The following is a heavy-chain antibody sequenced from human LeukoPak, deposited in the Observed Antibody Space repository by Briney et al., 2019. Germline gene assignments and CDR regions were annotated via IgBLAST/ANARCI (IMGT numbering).Heavy chain of an antibody. CDR1: GYTFTNYD. Sequence: GASVKVSCKASGYTFTNYDINWVRQATGQGLEWLGWMSASSENTGYAQKFQGRVSMTRATSISTAYLELSSLTFEDTAVYYCARTPPKGDIDYWGQGTLVTVSS. CDR2: MSASSENT. V-gene: IGHV1-8*01. J-gene: IGHJ4*02. D-gene: IGHD2-21*02. CDR3: ARTPPKGDIDY.